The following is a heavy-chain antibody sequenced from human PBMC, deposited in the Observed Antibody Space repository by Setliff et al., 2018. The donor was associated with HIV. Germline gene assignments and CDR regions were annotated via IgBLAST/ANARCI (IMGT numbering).Heavy chain of an antibody. D-gene: IGHD5-12*01. J-gene: IGHJ6*03. CDR3: AKGPLYSGYDLDYYCYYMDV. Sequence: ASVKVSCKASGYTFTSYGISWVRQAPGQGLEWMGWISAYNGNTNYAQKLQGRVTMTTDTSTSTAYMELRSLRSEDTAVYYCAKGPLYSGYDLDYYCYYMDVWGKGTTVTVSS. CDR1: GYTFTSYG. CDR2: ISAYNGNT. V-gene: IGHV1-18*01.